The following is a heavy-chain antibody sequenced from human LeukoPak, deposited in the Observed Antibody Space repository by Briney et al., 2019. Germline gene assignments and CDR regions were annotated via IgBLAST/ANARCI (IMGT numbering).Heavy chain of an antibody. CDR3: TTGLGIVGATNAFDI. J-gene: IGHJ3*02. D-gene: IGHD1-26*01. V-gene: IGHV3-15*01. CDR2: IKSKTDGGTT. CDR1: GFTFSNAW. Sequence: PGGSLRLSCAASGFTFSNAWMSWVRQAPGKGLEWVGRIKSKTDGGTTDYAAPVKGRFTISRDDSKNTLYLQMNSLKTEDTAVYYCTTGLGIVGATNAFDIWGQGTMVTVSS.